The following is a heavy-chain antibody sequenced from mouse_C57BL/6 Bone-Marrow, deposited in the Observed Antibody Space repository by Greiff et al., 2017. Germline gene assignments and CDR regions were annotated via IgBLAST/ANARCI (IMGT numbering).Heavy chain of an antibody. CDR1: GYTFTSYW. J-gene: IGHJ1*03. CDR2: IDPNSGGT. CDR3: ARRFCYSNSSPFDV. Sequence: VQLQQSGAELVKPGASVQLSCKASGYTFTSYWMHWVKQRPGRGLEWIGRIDPNSGGTKYNEKFKSKATLTVDKPSSTAYMKRSSLTSEDSSVYYCARRFCYSNSSPFDVWGTGTTVTVSS. V-gene: IGHV1-72*01. D-gene: IGHD2-5*01.